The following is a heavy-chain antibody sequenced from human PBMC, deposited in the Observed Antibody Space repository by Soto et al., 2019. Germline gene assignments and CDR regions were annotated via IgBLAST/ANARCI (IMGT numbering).Heavy chain of an antibody. V-gene: IGHV3-30-3*01. D-gene: IGHD4-4*01. J-gene: IGHJ2*01. Sequence: QVQLVESGGGVVQPGRSLRLSCAASGFTFSSYAMHWVRQAPGKGLEWVAVISYDGSNKYYADSVKGRFTITRDNSKNRVNLQMNGLRHEDRAVYYYARPLWRNDYNWGYFDLWGRGTLVTVSS. CDR1: GFTFSSYA. CDR2: ISYDGSNK. CDR3: ARPLWRNDYNWGYFDL.